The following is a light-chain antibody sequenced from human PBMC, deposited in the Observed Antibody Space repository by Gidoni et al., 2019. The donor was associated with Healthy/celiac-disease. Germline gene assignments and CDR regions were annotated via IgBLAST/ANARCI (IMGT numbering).Light chain of an antibody. CDR2: GNS. CDR1: SSSIGAGYD. Sequence: QSVLTQPPSVSRAPGQGVTISCTGSSSSIGAGYDVHWYQQLPGTAPKLLIYGNSNRPSGVPDRFSGSKSGTSASLAITGLQAEDEADYYCQSYDSSLSGYVFGTGTKVTVL. CDR3: QSYDSSLSGYV. V-gene: IGLV1-40*01. J-gene: IGLJ1*01.